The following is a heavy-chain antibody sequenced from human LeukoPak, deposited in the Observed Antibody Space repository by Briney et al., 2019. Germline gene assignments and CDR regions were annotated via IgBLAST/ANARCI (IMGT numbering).Heavy chain of an antibody. V-gene: IGHV3-33*08. Sequence: GGSLRLSCAASGFTFSSYGMHWVRQAPGKGLEWVAVIWYDGSNKYYADSVKGRFTISRDNSKNTLHLQMNSLRAEDTAVYYCAREPPDTTVTPNYFDYWGQGTLVTVSS. CDR1: GFTFSSYG. CDR2: IWYDGSNK. CDR3: AREPPDTTVTPNYFDY. J-gene: IGHJ4*02. D-gene: IGHD4-17*01.